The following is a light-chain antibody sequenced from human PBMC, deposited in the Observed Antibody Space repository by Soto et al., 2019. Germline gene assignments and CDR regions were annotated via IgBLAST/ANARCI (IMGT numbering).Light chain of an antibody. J-gene: IGKJ5*01. V-gene: IGKV3-11*01. Sequence: EIVLTQSPATLSLSPGERATLSCRASQSVSSYLAWYQQKPGQAPRLLIYDASNRATGIPARFSGSGSGTDFTLTISSLEPEDFAVYYCQQLSPNVTFGQGTRLEIK. CDR1: QSVSSY. CDR2: DAS. CDR3: QQLSPNVT.